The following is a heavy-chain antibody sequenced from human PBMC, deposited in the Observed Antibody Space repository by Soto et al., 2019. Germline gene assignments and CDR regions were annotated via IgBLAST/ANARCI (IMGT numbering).Heavy chain of an antibody. V-gene: IGHV4-30-2*01. CDR3: ARYGGSGTYYFDH. J-gene: IGHJ4*02. Sequence: QLQLQESGSGLVKPSQTLSLTCAVSGGSISSGGYSWSWIRQPPGKGLEWIGYIYDSGSTYYKPSLTSRATISLDRSKNQFSRNLSSVTAADTAVYYCARYGGSGTYYFDHWGQGTLVTVSS. D-gene: IGHD3-16*01. CDR1: GGSISSGGYS. CDR2: IYDSGST.